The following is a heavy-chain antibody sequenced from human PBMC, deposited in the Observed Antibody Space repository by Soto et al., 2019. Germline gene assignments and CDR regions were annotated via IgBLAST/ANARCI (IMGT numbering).Heavy chain of an antibody. V-gene: IGHV1-69*13. CDR3: ARSMVRGVIRPDYYYYGMDI. CDR2: IIPIFGTA. D-gene: IGHD3-10*01. CDR1: GGTFSSYA. Sequence: SVKVSCKASGGTFSSYAISWVRQAPGQGLEWMGGIIPIFGTANYAQKFQGRVTITADESTSTAYMELSSLRSEDTTVYYCARSMVRGVIRPDYYYYGMDIWGQGTTVTVSS. J-gene: IGHJ6*02.